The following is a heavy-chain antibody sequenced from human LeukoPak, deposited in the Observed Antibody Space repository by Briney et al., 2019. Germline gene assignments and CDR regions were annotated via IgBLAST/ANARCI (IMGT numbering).Heavy chain of an antibody. Sequence: PGRSLRLSCAASGFTFSSYEMNWVRQAPGKGLEWVSYISSSGSTIYYADSVKGRFTISRDNAKNSLYLQMNSLRAEDTAVYYCARVSPGVGVVVVAATKEDYFDYWGQGTLVTVSS. D-gene: IGHD2-15*01. CDR2: ISSSGSTI. CDR1: GFTFSSYE. CDR3: ARVSPGVGVVVVAATKEDYFDY. J-gene: IGHJ4*02. V-gene: IGHV3-48*03.